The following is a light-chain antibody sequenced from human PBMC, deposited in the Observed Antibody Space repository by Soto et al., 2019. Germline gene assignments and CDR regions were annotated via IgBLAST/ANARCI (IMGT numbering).Light chain of an antibody. CDR2: KAS. CDR3: QQYNSFIWT. J-gene: IGKJ1*01. V-gene: IGKV1-5*03. Sequence: DIQMTQSPSSLPASVGDRVTIICRASQTISSWLAWYQQKGGQAPKLLISKASILDSGVPSRFSGSGSGTEFNLTISSLQPEDFATYYCQQYNSFIWTFGQGTKVDI. CDR1: QTISSW.